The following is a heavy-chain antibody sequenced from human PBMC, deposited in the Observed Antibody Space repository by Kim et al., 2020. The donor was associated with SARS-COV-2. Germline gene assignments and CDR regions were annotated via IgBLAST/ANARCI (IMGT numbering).Heavy chain of an antibody. CDR1: GFTFSGSA. V-gene: IGHV3-73*01. D-gene: IGHD1-1*01. CDR3: TSVAATTSAFWASFDI. CDR2: IRSKANSYAT. J-gene: IGHJ3*02. Sequence: GGSLRLSCAASGFTFSGSAIHWVRQASGKGLAWVGRIRSKANSYATAYAASVRGRFSISRDDSKNTAYLQMNNLKTEDTAVYYCTSVAATTSAFWASFDISGRGTKGTLSS.